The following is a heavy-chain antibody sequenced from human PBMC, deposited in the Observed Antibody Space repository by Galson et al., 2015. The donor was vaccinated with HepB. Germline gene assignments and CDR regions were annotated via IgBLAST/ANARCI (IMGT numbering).Heavy chain of an antibody. CDR3: ARAITFGGVIVRRGFGY. CDR2: INPNSGGT. V-gene: IGHV1-2*02. J-gene: IGHJ4*02. CDR1: GYTFTGYY. D-gene: IGHD3-16*02. Sequence: SVKVSCKASGYTFTGYYMHWVRQAPGQGLEWMGWINPNSGGTNYAQKFQGRVTMTRDTSISTAYMELSRLRSDDTAVYYCARAITFGGVIVRRGFGYWGQGTLVTVSS.